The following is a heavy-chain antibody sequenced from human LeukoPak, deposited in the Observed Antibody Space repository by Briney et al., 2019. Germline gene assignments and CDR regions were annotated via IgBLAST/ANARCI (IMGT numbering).Heavy chain of an antibody. CDR1: GYTFTGNY. J-gene: IGHJ4*02. CDR3: ARGGGRYSVDY. V-gene: IGHV1-2*02. CDR2: ISPNSGGT. D-gene: IGHD1-26*01. Sequence: ASVKVSCKASGYTFTGNYMHWVRQAPGQGLEWIGWISPNSGGTKSVQKFQGRVTMTRDTSITTVYMELSGLSFDDTAVYYCARGGGRYSVDYWGQGTLVIVSS.